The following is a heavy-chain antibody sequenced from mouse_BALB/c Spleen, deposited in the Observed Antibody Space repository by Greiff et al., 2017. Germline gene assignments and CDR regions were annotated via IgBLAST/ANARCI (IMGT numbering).Heavy chain of an antibody. CDR1: GFNIKDTY. CDR3: APHYYGSSWLAY. D-gene: IGHD1-1*01. V-gene: IGHV14-3*02. Sequence: VQLQQSGAELVKPGASVKLSCTASGFNIKDTYMHWVKQRPEQGLEWIGRIDPANGNTKYDPKFQGKATITADTSSNTAYLQLSSLTSEDTAVYYCAPHYYGSSWLAYWGQGTLVTVSA. J-gene: IGHJ3*01. CDR2: IDPANGNT.